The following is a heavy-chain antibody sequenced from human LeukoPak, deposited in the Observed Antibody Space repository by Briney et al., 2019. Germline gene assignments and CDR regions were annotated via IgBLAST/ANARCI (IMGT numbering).Heavy chain of an antibody. CDR3: ARANGQPRYNLLTGDYTGVDAFDI. J-gene: IGHJ3*02. CDR2: IKHDGDEK. V-gene: IGHV3-7*01. Sequence: GGSLRLSCTASGFTFSRYWMSWVRQAPGEGLEWVANIKHDGDEKYFADSVKGRFTMSRDNSKNSLFLQMNSLRVEDTAVYYCARANGQPRYNLLTGDYTGVDAFDIWGQGTMVTVSS. CDR1: GFTFSRYW. D-gene: IGHD3-9*01.